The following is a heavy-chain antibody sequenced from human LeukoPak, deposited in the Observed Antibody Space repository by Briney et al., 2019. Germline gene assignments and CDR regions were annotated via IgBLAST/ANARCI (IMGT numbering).Heavy chain of an antibody. Sequence: ASVKVSCKASGYTFTSYAMHWVRQAPGQRLEWMGWINAGNGNTKYSQKFQGRVTITRDTSASTAYMELSSLRSEDTAVYYCALRVYDSSGYYWFDPWGQGTLVTVSS. V-gene: IGHV1-3*01. D-gene: IGHD3-22*01. CDR1: GYTFTSYA. CDR2: INAGNGNT. CDR3: ALRVYDSSGYYWFDP. J-gene: IGHJ5*02.